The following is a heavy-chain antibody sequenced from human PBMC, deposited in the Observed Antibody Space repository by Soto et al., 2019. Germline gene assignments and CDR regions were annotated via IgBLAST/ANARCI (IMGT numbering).Heavy chain of an antibody. CDR1: GFTFNSYW. V-gene: IGHV3-74*01. CDR3: ARRIAVAGTYDH. D-gene: IGHD6-19*01. Sequence: PGGSLRLSCAASGFTFNSYWMHWVRQVPGKGLECVSRIDGDGTTTHYADSVKGRFTISRDNAKNTLYLQMNSLRREDSAVYLCARRIAVAGTYDHWGQGTLVNASS. CDR2: IDGDGTTT. J-gene: IGHJ4*02.